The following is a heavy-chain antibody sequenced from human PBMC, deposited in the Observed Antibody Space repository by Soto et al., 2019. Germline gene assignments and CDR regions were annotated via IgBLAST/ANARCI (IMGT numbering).Heavy chain of an antibody. CDR3: ARGNLSFDFDS. D-gene: IGHD1-26*01. CDR1: GFNFGFFG. CDR2: ISGDGINT. V-gene: IGHV3-30*03. Sequence: QIQLVESGGDVVQPGKSLRLSCAASGFNFGFFGMHWVRQAPGTGLEWVAFISGDGINTQYADSVRGRFTLSRDYSRKTMYLQMDSLRDEDTALDYCARGNLSFDFDSWGLGTLVTVSS. J-gene: IGHJ4*02.